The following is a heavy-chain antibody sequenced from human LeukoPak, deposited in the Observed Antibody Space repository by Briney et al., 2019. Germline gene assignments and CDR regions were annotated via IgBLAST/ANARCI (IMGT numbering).Heavy chain of an antibody. CDR2: IKSKTDGGTT. J-gene: IGHJ5*02. CDR1: GITFSDAW. Sequence: GGSLRLSCAASGITFSDAWMSWVRQAPGKGLEWVGRIKSKTDGGTTDYATPVKGRFTMSRDDSKNTLFLQMNSLKTEDTAVYYCTTTYDRSGYESCPWGQGTLVTVSS. D-gene: IGHD3-22*01. CDR3: TTTYDRSGYESCP. V-gene: IGHV3-15*01.